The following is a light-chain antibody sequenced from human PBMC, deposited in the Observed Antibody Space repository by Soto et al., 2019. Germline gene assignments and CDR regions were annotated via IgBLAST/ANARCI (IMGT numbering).Light chain of an antibody. Sequence: QSALTQPASVSGSPGQSITISCTGTSSDVGGYNYVSWFQQHPDKAPKLMIYDVSNRPSGVSNRFSGSKSGNTASLTISGLQAEDEVDYFCSSYTSGTTSYVFGTGTKVTVL. CDR1: SSDVGGYNY. J-gene: IGLJ1*01. V-gene: IGLV2-14*03. CDR3: SSYTSGTTSYV. CDR2: DVS.